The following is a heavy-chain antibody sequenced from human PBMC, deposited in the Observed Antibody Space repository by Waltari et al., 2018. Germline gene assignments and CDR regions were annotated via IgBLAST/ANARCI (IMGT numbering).Heavy chain of an antibody. D-gene: IGHD3-16*01. V-gene: IGHV4-39*01. J-gene: IGHJ4*02. Sequence: QLQLQESGPGLVKPSETLSLTCTVSGGSISSSSYYWGWIRQPPGKGLEWIGSIYYRGSTYYNPSLKSRVTISVDTSKNQFSLKLSSVTAADTAVYYCARQGEWLLPFDYWGQGTLVTVSS. CDR2: IYYRGST. CDR1: GGSISSSSYY. CDR3: ARQGEWLLPFDY.